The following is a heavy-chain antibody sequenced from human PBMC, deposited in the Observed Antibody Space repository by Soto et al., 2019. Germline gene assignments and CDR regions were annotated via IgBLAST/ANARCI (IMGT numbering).Heavy chain of an antibody. Sequence: SVKVSCKDSGGLFSSFAISWVRQAPGQGLEWLGGIIPVFNTPYYAQKFQGRVTITADESTNTAYMELSSLRSEDTAMYYCARGGGPYVWFNEFWGQGSLVTVSS. D-gene: IGHD2-15*01. CDR3: ARGGGPYVWFNEF. J-gene: IGHJ4*02. V-gene: IGHV1-69*13. CDR2: IIPVFNTP. CDR1: GGLFSSFA.